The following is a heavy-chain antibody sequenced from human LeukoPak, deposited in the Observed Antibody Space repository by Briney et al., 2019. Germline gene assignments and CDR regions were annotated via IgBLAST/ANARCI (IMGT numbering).Heavy chain of an antibody. CDR1: GFTFSSYS. D-gene: IGHD3-22*01. Sequence: GGSLRLSCAASGFTFSSYSMNWVRQAPGKGLEWVSSISSSSSYIYYADSVKGRFTISRDNAKNSLYLQMNSLRAEDTAVYYCARDYDSSGYYDAFDIWGQGTMVTVSS. J-gene: IGHJ3*02. CDR2: ISSSSSYI. CDR3: ARDYDSSGYYDAFDI. V-gene: IGHV3-21*01.